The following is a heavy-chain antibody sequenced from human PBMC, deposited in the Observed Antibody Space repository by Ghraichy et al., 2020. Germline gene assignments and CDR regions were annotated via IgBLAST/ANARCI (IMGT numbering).Heavy chain of an antibody. CDR3: ARSQWVVPTKGGDYYYGMDV. CDR2: INHSGST. V-gene: IGHV4-34*01. Sequence: SETLSLTCAVYGGSFSGYYWSWIRQPPGKGLEWIGEINHSGSTNYNPSLKSRVTISVDTSKNQFSLKLSSVTAADTAVYCCARSQWVVPTKGGDYYYGMDVWGQGTTVTVSS. J-gene: IGHJ6*02. CDR1: GGSFSGYY. D-gene: IGHD6-19*01.